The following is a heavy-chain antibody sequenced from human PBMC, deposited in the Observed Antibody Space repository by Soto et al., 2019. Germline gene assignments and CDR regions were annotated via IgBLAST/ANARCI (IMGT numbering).Heavy chain of an antibody. CDR2: INHSGST. J-gene: IGHJ4*02. CDR3: ATSYGNAWYTY. CDR1: GGSFSGYY. V-gene: IGHV4-34*01. Sequence: SETLSLTCAVYGGSFSGYYWSWIRQPPGKGLEWIGEINHSGSTNYNPSLKSRVTISVGTSKNQFSLKLSSVTVVDTAVYYCATSYGNAWYTYWGQGTQVTVSS. D-gene: IGHD6-13*01.